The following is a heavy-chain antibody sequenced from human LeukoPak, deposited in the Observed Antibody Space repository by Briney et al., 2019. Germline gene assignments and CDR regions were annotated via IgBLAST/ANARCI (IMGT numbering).Heavy chain of an antibody. J-gene: IGHJ4*02. V-gene: IGHV4-34*01. CDR1: GGSFSGYY. CDR3: AGPNYFDY. CDR2: INHSGST. Sequence: SETLSLTCAVYGGSFSGYYWSWIRQPPGKGLEWIGEINHSGSTNYNPSLKSRVTISVDTSKNQFSLKLSSVTAADTAVYYCAGPNYFDYWGQGTLVTVSS.